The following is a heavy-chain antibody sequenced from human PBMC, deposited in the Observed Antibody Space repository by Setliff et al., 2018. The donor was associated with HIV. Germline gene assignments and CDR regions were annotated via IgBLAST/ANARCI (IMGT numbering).Heavy chain of an antibody. CDR3: ASRGTGIAVAGTEWNDAFDI. D-gene: IGHD6-19*01. CDR2: FDPEDDET. J-gene: IGHJ3*02. V-gene: IGHV1-24*01. CDR1: GYSLTELS. Sequence: ASVKVSCKVSGYSLTELSIHWVRQAPGEGLEWMGGFDPEDDETVYAEKFQGRVTMTEDTSTDTAYMALSSLRSEDTAVYYCASRGTGIAVAGTEWNDAFDIWGQGTMVTVS.